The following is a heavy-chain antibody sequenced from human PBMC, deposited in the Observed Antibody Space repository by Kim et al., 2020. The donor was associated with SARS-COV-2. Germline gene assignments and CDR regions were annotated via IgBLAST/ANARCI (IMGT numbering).Heavy chain of an antibody. CDR3: ASTTPYYGSGSYLQY. J-gene: IGHJ4*02. Sequence: PSLKSRVTISVDTSKNQFSLKLSSVTAADTAVYYCASTTPYYGSGSYLQYWGQGTLVTVSS. V-gene: IGHV4-34*01. D-gene: IGHD3-10*01.